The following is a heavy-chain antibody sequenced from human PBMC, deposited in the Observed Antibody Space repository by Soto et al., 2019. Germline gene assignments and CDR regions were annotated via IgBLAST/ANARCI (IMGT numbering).Heavy chain of an antibody. D-gene: IGHD3-16*01. CDR2: ISYDGSNK. CDR3: ARGTLTSDEMYYDYVWGSSSNYYYYGMDV. Sequence: GGSLRLSCEVSGFIFSEYEFNWVRQAPGKGLEWVAVISYDGSNKYYADSVKGRFTISRDNSKNTLYLQMNSLRAEDTAVYYCARGTLTSDEMYYDYVWGSSSNYYYYGMDVWGQGTTVTVSS. V-gene: IGHV3-30*19. CDR1: GFIFSEYE. J-gene: IGHJ6*02.